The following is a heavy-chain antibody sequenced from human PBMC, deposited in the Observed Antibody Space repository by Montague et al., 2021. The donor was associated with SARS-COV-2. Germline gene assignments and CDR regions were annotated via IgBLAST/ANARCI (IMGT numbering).Heavy chain of an antibody. CDR2: VYYTGST. J-gene: IGHJ4*02. V-gene: IGHV4-59*11. D-gene: IGHD1-1*01. Sequence: SETLSLTCTVSAGSISSHYWSWIRQPPGKALEWIGYVYYTGSTKYNPSLKSRVTMSVDTPKNRFSLNLRSLTAADTAVYYCARAQNTCFIANFVNYFDIWGLGAQVTVSS. CDR3: ARAQNTCFIANFVNYFDI. CDR1: AGSISSHY.